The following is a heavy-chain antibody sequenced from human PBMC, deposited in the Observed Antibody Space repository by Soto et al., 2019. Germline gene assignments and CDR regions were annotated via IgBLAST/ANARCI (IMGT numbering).Heavy chain of an antibody. D-gene: IGHD1-26*01. CDR3: ARAVGAPSTGPFDY. V-gene: IGHV3-30-3*01. CDR1: GFTFSSYA. CDR2: ISYDGSNK. J-gene: IGHJ4*02. Sequence: GGSLRLSCAASGFTFSSYAMHWVRQAPGKGLEWVAVISYDGSNKYYADSVKGRFTISRDNSKNTLYLQMNSLRAEDTAVYYCARAVGAPSTGPFDYWGQGTLVTVSS.